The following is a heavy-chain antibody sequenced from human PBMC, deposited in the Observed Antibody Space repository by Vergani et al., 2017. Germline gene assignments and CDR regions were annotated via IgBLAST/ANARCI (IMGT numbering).Heavy chain of an antibody. V-gene: IGHV1-69*13. CDR3: KSGDLDY. Sequence: QVQLVQSGAEVKKPGASVKVSCKASGYTFTSYGISWVRQAPGQGLEWLGRIIPIFGTANYAQKFQGRVTITADESTSTAYMELSSLRSEDTAVYYCKSGDLDYWGQGTLVTVSS. CDR2: IIPIFGTA. J-gene: IGHJ4*02. CDR1: GYTFTSYG. D-gene: IGHD4-17*01.